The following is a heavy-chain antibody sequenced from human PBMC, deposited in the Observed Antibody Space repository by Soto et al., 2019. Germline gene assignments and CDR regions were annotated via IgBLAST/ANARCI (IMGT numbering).Heavy chain of an antibody. CDR1: GGSISSYY. D-gene: IGHD2-2*01. Sequence: QVQLQESGPGLVKPSETLSLTCTVSGGSISSYYWSWIRQPPGKGLEWIGYIYYSGSTNYNPSLKSRVTISVDTSKNQFSLKLSSVTAADTAVYYCARDSGFPAGLFDYWGQGTLVTVSS. J-gene: IGHJ4*02. CDR2: IYYSGST. V-gene: IGHV4-59*01. CDR3: ARDSGFPAGLFDY.